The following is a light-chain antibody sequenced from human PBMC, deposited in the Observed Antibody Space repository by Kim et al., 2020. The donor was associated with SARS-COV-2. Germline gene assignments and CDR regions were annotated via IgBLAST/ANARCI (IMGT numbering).Light chain of an antibody. CDR3: QSADSSGTWV. CDR2: KDS. V-gene: IGLV3-25*03. CDR1: ALPKQY. Sequence: VSPGQTARITCSGDALPKQYAYWYQQKPGQAPVLVIYKDSERPSGIPERFSGASSGTTVTLTISGVQAEDEADYYCQSADSSGTWVFGGGTQLTVL. J-gene: IGLJ3*02.